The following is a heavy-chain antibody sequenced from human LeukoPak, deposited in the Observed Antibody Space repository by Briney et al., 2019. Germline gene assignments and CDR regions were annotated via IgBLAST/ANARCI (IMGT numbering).Heavy chain of an antibody. J-gene: IGHJ3*01. CDR2: IHHDGRT. V-gene: IGHV4-34*01. Sequence: SETLSLTCAVSGGSLSGYYWSWIRQSPGKGLEWVGDIHHDGRTKYKSSFKSRITIFLVSSKNEVSLRLSPVTPADTALYFCARDVVPRDYGDTLNAYDLWGQGTMVTVS. D-gene: IGHD4-17*01. CDR3: ARDVVPRDYGDTLNAYDL. CDR1: GGSLSGYY.